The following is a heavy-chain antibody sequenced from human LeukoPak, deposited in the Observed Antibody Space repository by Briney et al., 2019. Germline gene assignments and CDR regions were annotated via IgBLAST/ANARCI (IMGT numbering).Heavy chain of an antibody. V-gene: IGHV3-43D*04. CDR2: ISWDGGST. CDR3: AKDSCFGELFSSGMDV. J-gene: IGHJ6*04. Sequence: GGSLRLSCAASGFTFDDYAMHWVRHAPGKGLEWVSHISWDGGSTYYADSVKGRFTISRENSKNSLYLQMNSLRAEDTALYYCAKDSCFGELFSSGMDVWGKGTTVTVSS. D-gene: IGHD3-10*01. CDR1: GFTFDDYA.